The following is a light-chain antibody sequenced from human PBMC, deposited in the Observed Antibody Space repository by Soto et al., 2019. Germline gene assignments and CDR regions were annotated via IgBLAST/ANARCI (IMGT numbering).Light chain of an antibody. CDR2: AAS. CDR3: QQHNSDPGT. Sequence: DIQLTQSPSFLSASVGDRVTITCRASQGISSYLAWYQQKPGKAPKLLIYAASTLQSGVPSRFSSSGSGTECTRTISSLEPEDFATYYCQQHNSDPGTFGGGTKVEIK. J-gene: IGKJ4*01. CDR1: QGISSY. V-gene: IGKV1-9*01.